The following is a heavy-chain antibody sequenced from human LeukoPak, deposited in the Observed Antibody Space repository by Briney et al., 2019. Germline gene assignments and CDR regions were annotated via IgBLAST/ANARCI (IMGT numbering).Heavy chain of an antibody. V-gene: IGHV3-15*01. Sequence: GGSLRLSCAASGFTFSNAWMSWVRQAPGKGLEWVGRIKSKTDGGTTDYAAPVKGRFTISRDDSKNTLYLQMNSLKTEDTAVYYCTTVVPAARLGYYYYYMDVWGKGTTVTVSS. J-gene: IGHJ6*03. CDR1: GFTFSNAW. D-gene: IGHD2-2*01. CDR2: IKSKTDGGTT. CDR3: TTVVPAARLGYYYYYMDV.